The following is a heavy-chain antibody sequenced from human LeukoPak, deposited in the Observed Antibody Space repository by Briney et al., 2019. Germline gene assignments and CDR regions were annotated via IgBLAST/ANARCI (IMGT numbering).Heavy chain of an antibody. Sequence: GGSLRLSCAASGVTFSSYSMNWVRQAPGKGLEWVSSISSSSSYIYYADSVKGRFTISRDNAKNSLYLQMNSLRAEDTAVYYCARVAVDTAMAFDYWGQGTLVTVSS. D-gene: IGHD5-18*01. CDR2: ISSSSSYI. CDR1: GVTFSSYS. V-gene: IGHV3-21*01. J-gene: IGHJ4*02. CDR3: ARVAVDTAMAFDY.